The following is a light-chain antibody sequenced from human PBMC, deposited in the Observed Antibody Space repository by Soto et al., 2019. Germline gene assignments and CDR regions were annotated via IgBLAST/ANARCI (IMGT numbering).Light chain of an antibody. CDR1: TGAITSGYY. CDR2: MTS. Sequence: QAVVTQDPSLTVSPGGTVPLTCASSTGAITSGYYPNCFQQKPGQAPRALIYMTSNKYSWTPARFSGSLLGGKAALTVSGVQPEDEAEYYCLLNYGGDHHFEFVGGIKVTVL. CDR3: LLNYGGDHHFE. V-gene: IGLV7-43*01. J-gene: IGLJ3*02.